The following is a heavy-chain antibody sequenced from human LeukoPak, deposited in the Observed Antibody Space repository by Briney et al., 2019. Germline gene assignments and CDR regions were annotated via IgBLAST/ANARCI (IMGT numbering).Heavy chain of an antibody. CDR2: IYYSGST. CDR1: GGSTSSSSYY. J-gene: IGHJ4*02. CDR3: ASFRPSGYLTDY. V-gene: IGHV4-39*01. D-gene: IGHD3-3*01. Sequence: PSETLSLTCTVSGGSTSSSSYYWGWIRQPPGKGLEWIGSIYYSGSTYYNPSLKSRVTISVDTSKNQFSLKLSSVTAADTAVYYCASFRPSGYLTDYWGQGTLVTVSS.